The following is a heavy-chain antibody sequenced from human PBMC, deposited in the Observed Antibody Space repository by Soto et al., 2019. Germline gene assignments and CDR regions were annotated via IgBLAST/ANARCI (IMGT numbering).Heavy chain of an antibody. J-gene: IGHJ3*02. CDR1: GGTFSSYT. CDR3: ARDDCSSTSCLTIGAFDI. D-gene: IGHD2-2*01. V-gene: IGHV1-69*02. Sequence: SVKVSCKASGGTFSSYTISWVRQAPGQGLEWMGRIIPILGIANYAQKFQGRVTITADKSTSTAYMELSSLRSEDTAVYYCARDDCSSTSCLTIGAFDIWGQGTMVTVSS. CDR2: IIPILGIA.